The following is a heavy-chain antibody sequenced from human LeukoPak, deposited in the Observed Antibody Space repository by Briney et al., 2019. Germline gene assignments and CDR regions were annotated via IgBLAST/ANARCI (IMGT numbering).Heavy chain of an antibody. J-gene: IGHJ6*02. V-gene: IGHV3-66*01. CDR2: IYSGGST. Sequence: GGSLRLSCAASGFTVRSNYMSWVRQAPGKGLEWVSVIYSGGSTYYADSVKGRFTISRDNSKNTLYLQMNSLRAEDTAVYYCARAYYYYYYGMDVWGQGTTVTVSS. CDR1: GFTVRSNY. CDR3: ARAYYYYYYGMDV.